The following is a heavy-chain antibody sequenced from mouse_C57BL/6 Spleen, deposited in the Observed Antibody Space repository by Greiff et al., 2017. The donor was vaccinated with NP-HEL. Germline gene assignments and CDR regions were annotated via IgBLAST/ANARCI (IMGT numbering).Heavy chain of an antibody. V-gene: IGHV14-1*01. J-gene: IGHJ3*01. D-gene: IGHD1-1*01. CDR2: IDPEDGDT. CDR1: GFNIKDYY. Sequence: EVKLVESGAELVRPGASVKLSCTASGFNIKDYYMHWVKQRPEQGLEWIGRIDPEDGDTEYAPKFQGKATMTADTSSNTAYLQLSSLTSEDTAVYYCLSAYYYGSSWSAYWGQGTLVTVSA. CDR3: LSAYYYGSSWSAY.